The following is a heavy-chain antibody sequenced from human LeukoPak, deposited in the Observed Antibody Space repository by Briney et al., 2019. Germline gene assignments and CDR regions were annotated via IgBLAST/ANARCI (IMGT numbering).Heavy chain of an antibody. J-gene: IGHJ5*02. Sequence: GGSLTLSCAASGFTFSDYYMSWVRQAPGKGLEWASVIYSSGTTYYTDSVKGRFTISRDNSKNTLYLQMNSLRVEDTAVYYCARVGRYCSGGSCYPANWFDPWGQGTLVTVSS. CDR2: IYSSGTT. V-gene: IGHV3-66*01. D-gene: IGHD2-15*01. CDR1: GFTFSDYY. CDR3: ARVGRYCSGGSCYPANWFDP.